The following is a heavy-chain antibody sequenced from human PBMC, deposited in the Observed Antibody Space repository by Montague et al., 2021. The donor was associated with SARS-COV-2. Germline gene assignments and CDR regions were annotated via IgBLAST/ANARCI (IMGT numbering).Heavy chain of an antibody. D-gene: IGHD3-9*01. Sequence: SETLSLTCTFSGNVLTRNTYYWGWIRQPPGKGLEFIGSKSSGGSSNYNTPFEGRVTVSVDRSKSQFSLSLTSVSAADTAVYYCARAQLDFDWLSMPSSHWFDPWGQGTLVTVSS. V-gene: IGHV4-39*07. CDR2: KSSGGSS. CDR3: ARAQLDFDWLSMPSSHWFDP. J-gene: IGHJ5*02. CDR1: GNVLTRNTYY.